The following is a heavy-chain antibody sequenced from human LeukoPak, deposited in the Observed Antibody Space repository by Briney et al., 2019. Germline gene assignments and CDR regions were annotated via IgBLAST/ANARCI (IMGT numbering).Heavy chain of an antibody. CDR2: INPNSGGT. V-gene: IGHV1-2*02. J-gene: IGHJ2*01. CDR3: ARPPGDLGLRSADWYFDV. Sequence: ASVTVSCKASRYSFTDYYMHWVRQAPGHGLEWMGWINPNSGGTNYAEKFQGRVTKTRDTSISTAYMELSRLTSDDTAVYHCARPPGDLGLRSADWYFDVWGRGTLVTVSS. CDR1: RYSFTDYY. D-gene: IGHD4-17*01.